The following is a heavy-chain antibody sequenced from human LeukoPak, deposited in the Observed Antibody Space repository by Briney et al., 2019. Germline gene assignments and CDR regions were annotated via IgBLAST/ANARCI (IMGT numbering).Heavy chain of an antibody. D-gene: IGHD4-17*01. CDR1: GGSISSGSYY. CDR3: ARLSTVTTSFDY. Sequence: SETLSLTCTVSGGSISSGSYYWSWIRQPAGKGLEWIGRVYTSGYTNYNPSLKSRVTISVDTSKNQFSLKLSSVTAADTAVYYCARLSTVTTSFDYWGQGTLVTVSS. CDR2: VYTSGYT. J-gene: IGHJ4*02. V-gene: IGHV4-61*02.